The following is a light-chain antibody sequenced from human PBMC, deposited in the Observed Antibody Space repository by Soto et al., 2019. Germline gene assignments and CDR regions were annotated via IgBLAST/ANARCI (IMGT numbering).Light chain of an antibody. V-gene: IGKV3-15*01. J-gene: IGKJ4*01. CDR3: QQYNNWLRAT. Sequence: DIVTSHSPDALAVSLGERATLSCRASQSISSNLACYQQKPGQAPRLLMFRTSSRATGFPARFSGSGSGTEFNLTISSLQSEAFGVYYCQQYNNWLRATFGGGTKVDIK. CDR2: RTS. CDR1: QSISSN.